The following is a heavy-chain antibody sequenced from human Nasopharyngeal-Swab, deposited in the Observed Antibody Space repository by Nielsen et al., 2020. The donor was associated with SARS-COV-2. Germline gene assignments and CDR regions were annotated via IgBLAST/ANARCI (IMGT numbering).Heavy chain of an antibody. CDR1: GFTFTDYW. CDR2: IDNDGSST. CDR3: ARESYSWSWYGPDY. Sequence: GESLKISCTVSGFTFTDYWMHWLRQSPGKGPVWLSRIDNDGSSTTYADSVRGRFTISRDNARNTLSLQLHSLRAEDTAVYYCARESYSWSWYGPDYWGQGTQVTVSS. J-gene: IGHJ4*02. V-gene: IGHV3-74*03. D-gene: IGHD1-26*01.